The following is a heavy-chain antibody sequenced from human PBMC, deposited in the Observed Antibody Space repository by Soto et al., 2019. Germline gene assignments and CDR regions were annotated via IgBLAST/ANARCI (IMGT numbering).Heavy chain of an antibody. J-gene: IGHJ4*02. V-gene: IGHV3-23*01. Sequence: EVQLLESGGGLVQPGGSLRLSCAASGFTFSSYVMNWVRQAPGKGLEWVSAISGSGGSTYYADSVKGRFTISRDNSKNTLYLQMNSLRAEDTAVYYCAKDWAAAGTRPHFDYWGQGTLVTVSS. CDR2: ISGSGGST. D-gene: IGHD6-13*01. CDR3: AKDWAAAGTRPHFDY. CDR1: GFTFSSYV.